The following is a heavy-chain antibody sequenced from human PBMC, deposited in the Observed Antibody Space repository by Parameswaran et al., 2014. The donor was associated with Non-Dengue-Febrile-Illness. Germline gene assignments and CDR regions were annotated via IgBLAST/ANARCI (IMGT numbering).Heavy chain of an antibody. CDR3: ARVRSGYFDY. J-gene: IGHJ4*02. D-gene: IGHD3-22*01. V-gene: IGHV4-39*01. CDR2: IYYSGST. Sequence: WIRQPPGKGLEWIGSIYYSGSTYYNPSLKSRVTISVDTSKNQFSLKLSSVTAADTAVYYCARVRSGYFDYWGQGTLVTVSS.